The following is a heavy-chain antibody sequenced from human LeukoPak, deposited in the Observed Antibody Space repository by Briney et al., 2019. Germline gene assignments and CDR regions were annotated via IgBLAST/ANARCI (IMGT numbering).Heavy chain of an antibody. CDR2: ISSSSSYI. Sequence: PGGSLRLSCAASGFTFSSYSMNWVRQAPGKGLEWVSSISSSSSYIYYADSVKGRFTISRDNAKNSLYLQMNSLRAEDTAVYYCARDRDYGGNSVEDYYGMDVWGQGTTVTVSS. CDR1: GFTFSSYS. CDR3: ARDRDYGGNSVEDYYGMDV. J-gene: IGHJ6*02. V-gene: IGHV3-21*01. D-gene: IGHD4-23*01.